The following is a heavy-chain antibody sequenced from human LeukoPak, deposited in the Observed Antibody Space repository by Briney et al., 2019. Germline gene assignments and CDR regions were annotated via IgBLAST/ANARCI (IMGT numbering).Heavy chain of an antibody. D-gene: IGHD6-19*01. CDR2: INHSGST. CDR3: YLRGGSGWSLFDY. Sequence: KPSETLSLTCAVYGGSFSGYYWSWIRQPPGKGLEWIGEINHSGSTNYNPSLKSRVTISVDTSKNQFSLKLSSVTAADTAVYYCYLRGGSGWSLFDYWGQGTLVTVSS. J-gene: IGHJ4*02. V-gene: IGHV4-34*01. CDR1: GGSFSGYY.